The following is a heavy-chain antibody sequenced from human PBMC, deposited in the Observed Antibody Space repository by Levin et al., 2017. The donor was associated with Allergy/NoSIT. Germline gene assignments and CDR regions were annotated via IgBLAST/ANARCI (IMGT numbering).Heavy chain of an antibody. CDR1: GTTFSNAW. CDR3: TTYSSSWYYFDY. D-gene: IGHD6-13*01. J-gene: IGHJ4*02. CDR2: IKSKADGGTT. V-gene: IGHV3-15*01. Sequence: GGSLRLSCAASGTTFSNAWMSWARQAPGKGLEWVGRIKSKADGGTTEYAAPVKGRFTISRDDSKNTLYLQMNSLKTEDTAVYFCTTYSSSWYYFDYWGQGTLVTVSS.